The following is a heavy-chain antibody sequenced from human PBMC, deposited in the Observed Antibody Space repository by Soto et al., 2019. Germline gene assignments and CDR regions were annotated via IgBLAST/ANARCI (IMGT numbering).Heavy chain of an antibody. CDR1: GGSISSSNW. CDR2: IYHSGST. CDR3: ARAVWIAVTPLYYHYYGMDV. J-gene: IGHJ6*02. V-gene: IGHV4-4*02. Sequence: SETLSLTCAVSGGSISSSNWWSWVRQPPGKGLEWIGEIYHSGSTNYNPSLKSRVTISVDKSKNQFSLKLSSVTAADTAVYYCARAVWIAVTPLYYHYYGMDVWGQGTTVTVSS. D-gene: IGHD4-4*01.